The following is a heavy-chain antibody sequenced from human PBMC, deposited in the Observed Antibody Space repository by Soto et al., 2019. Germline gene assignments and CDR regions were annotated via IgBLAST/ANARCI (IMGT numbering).Heavy chain of an antibody. CDR3: AKAFSSSWLYFDY. J-gene: IGHJ4*02. CDR1: GFTFSSYA. Sequence: EVQLLESGGGLVQPGGSLRLSCAASGFTFSSYAMSWVRQAPVKGLEWVSAISGSGGSTYYADSVKGRFTISRDNSKNTLYLQMNSLRAEDMAVYYCAKAFSSSWLYFDYWGQGTLVTVSS. D-gene: IGHD6-13*01. V-gene: IGHV3-23*01. CDR2: ISGSGGST.